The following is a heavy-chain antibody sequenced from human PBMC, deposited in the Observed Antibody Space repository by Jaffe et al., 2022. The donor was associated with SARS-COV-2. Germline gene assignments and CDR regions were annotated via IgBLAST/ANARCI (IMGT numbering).Heavy chain of an antibody. Sequence: QVQLVESGGGVVQPGRSLRLSCAASGFTFSSYGMHWVRQAPGKGLEWVAVISYDGSNKYYADSVKGRFTISRDNSKNTLYLQMNSLRAEDTAVYYCAKDQYEGKVGATDYWGQGTLVTVSS. CDR3: AKDQYEGKVGATDY. J-gene: IGHJ4*02. CDR2: ISYDGSNK. D-gene: IGHD1-26*01. CDR1: GFTFSSYG. V-gene: IGHV3-30*18.